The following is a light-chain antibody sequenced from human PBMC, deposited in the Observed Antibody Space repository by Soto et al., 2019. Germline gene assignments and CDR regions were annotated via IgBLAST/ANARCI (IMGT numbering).Light chain of an antibody. V-gene: IGLV2-11*01. CDR2: DVN. Sequence: QSALTQPRSVSGSPGQSITISCTGTSSDVGGYNYVSWYQQHPAKAPKLIIFDVNKRPSGVPNRFSGSKSGNTASLTISGLRAEDEADYYCCSYVGRNTYVFGAGTKLTVL. CDR1: SSDVGGYNY. CDR3: CSYVGRNTYV. J-gene: IGLJ1*01.